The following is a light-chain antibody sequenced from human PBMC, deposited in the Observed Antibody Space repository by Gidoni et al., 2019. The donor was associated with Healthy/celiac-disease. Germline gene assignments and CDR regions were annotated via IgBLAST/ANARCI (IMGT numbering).Light chain of an antibody. CDR1: QSVSIN. J-gene: IGKJ5*01. CDR3: QQYSNWPPIT. V-gene: IGKV3-15*01. CDR2: GAS. Sequence: EIVMTQSPAPLSVSQGERATLSCRATQSVSINLAWYQQKPGQAPRLLIYGASTRATGIPARFSGSGSGTEFTLTISSLQSEDFAVYYCQQYSNWPPITFGQGTRLDIK.